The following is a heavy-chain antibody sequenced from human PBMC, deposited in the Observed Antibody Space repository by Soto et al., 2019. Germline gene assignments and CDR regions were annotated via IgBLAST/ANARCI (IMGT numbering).Heavy chain of an antibody. CDR1: GFSLSTSGVG. CDR2: IFWDDDK. Sequence: QITLKESGPTLVKPTQTLTLTCTFSGFSLSTSGVGVGWIRQPPGKALEWLALIFWDDDKRYSPSLKSRLTITKGTSKNQVVLTMTNMDPVDTATYYCAHSPPYDILTGSLNYFDYWGHGTLVTVSS. V-gene: IGHV2-5*02. D-gene: IGHD3-9*01. J-gene: IGHJ4*01. CDR3: AHSPPYDILTGSLNYFDY.